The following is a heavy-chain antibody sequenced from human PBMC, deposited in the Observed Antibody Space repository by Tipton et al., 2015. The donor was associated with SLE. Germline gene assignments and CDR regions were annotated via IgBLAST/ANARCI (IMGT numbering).Heavy chain of an antibody. V-gene: IGHV3-23*03. D-gene: IGHD6-19*01. CDR2: TYSGGPT. Sequence: SLRLSCAASGFNFYNYAMNWVRQAPGKGLEWVSVTYSGGPTYYADSVKGRFTISRDNSKNTLYLQMNSLRAEDTAVYYCARYFPAGLYSSGWSWGQGTLVTVSS. CDR1: GFNFYNYA. J-gene: IGHJ5*02. CDR3: ARYFPAGLYSSGWS.